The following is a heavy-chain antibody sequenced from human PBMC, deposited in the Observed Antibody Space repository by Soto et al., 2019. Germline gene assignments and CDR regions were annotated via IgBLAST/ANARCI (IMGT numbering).Heavy chain of an antibody. CDR3: ARGGRIISGMDVWGQDYGMDV. V-gene: IGHV3-13*05. D-gene: IGHD3-16*01. Sequence: PGRSLRLSCAASGFTFSSYDMHWVRQATGKGLEWVSAIGTAGDPYYPGSVKGRFTISRENAKNSLYLQMDSLRAGDTAVYYCARGGRIISGMDVWGQDYGMDVWGQGTTVTVSS. J-gene: IGHJ6*02. CDR2: IGTAGDP. CDR1: GFTFSSYD.